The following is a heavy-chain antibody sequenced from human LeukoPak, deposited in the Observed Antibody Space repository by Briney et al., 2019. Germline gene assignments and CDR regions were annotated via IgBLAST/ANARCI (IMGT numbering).Heavy chain of an antibody. J-gene: IGHJ5*02. CDR3: ARVNDCFPSSCFSRWFDP. CDR2: VYYGGRP. V-gene: IGHV4-39*07. CDR1: GGSISSSSYY. D-gene: IGHD6-13*01. Sequence: KASETLSLTCTVSGGSISSSSYYWGWIRQPPGKGLEWVGSVYYGGRPDYNPSLTSRVTMSVDTSKNQFSLKLSSVTAADTAIYYCARVNDCFPSSCFSRWFDPWGQGTLVTVSP.